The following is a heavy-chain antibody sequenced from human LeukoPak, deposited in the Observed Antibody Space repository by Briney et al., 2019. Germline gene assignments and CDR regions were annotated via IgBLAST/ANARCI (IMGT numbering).Heavy chain of an antibody. CDR1: GFTFRSYA. J-gene: IGHJ4*02. D-gene: IGHD6-19*01. CDR3: ARGGIAVAAD. CDR2: ISSNGGST. V-gene: IGHV3-64*01. Sequence: GGSLRLSCAASGFTFRSYAMHWVRQAPGKGLEYVSAISSNGGSTYYANSVKGRFTISRDNSKNTLYLQMGSLRAEDMAVYYCARGGIAVAADWGQGTLVTVSS.